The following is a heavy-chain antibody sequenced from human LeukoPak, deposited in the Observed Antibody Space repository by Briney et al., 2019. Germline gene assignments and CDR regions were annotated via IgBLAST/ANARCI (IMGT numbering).Heavy chain of an antibody. V-gene: IGHV1-69*06. J-gene: IGHJ3*02. D-gene: IGHD3-22*01. CDR3: ASVSPPLKYYYDTSRGGGAFDI. Sequence: ASMKVSCKASGYTFTSYDINWVRQAPGQGLEWMGGIIPIFGTANYAQKFQGRVTITADKSTSTAYMELSSLRSEDTAVYYCASVSPPLKYYYDTSRGGGAFDIWGQGTMVTVSS. CDR2: IIPIFGTA. CDR1: GYTFTSYD.